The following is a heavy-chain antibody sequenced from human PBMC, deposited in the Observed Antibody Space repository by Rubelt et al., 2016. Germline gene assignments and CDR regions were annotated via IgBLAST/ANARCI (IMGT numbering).Heavy chain of an antibody. CDR1: GYTFSTYG. CDR2: ISAYTGNT. CDR3: ASAVGDQNQGNFQH. J-gene: IGHJ1*01. V-gene: IGHV1-18*04. D-gene: IGHD2-21*01. Sequence: QVQLVQSGAEVKKPGASVKVSCKASGYTFSTYGISWVRQAPGQGLEWMGWISAYTGNTDYAQRVQSRDTLTTETSTSTAYMELRSLRSDDTAVYYCASAVGDQNQGNFQHWGQGTLVTVSS.